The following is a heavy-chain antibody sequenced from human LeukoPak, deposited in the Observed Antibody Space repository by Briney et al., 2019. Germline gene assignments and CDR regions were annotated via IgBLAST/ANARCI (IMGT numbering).Heavy chain of an antibody. CDR3: ARDRGDHPYYYYYMDV. CDR2: ISSSGSTI. D-gene: IGHD2-21*01. J-gene: IGHJ6*03. Sequence: GGSLRLSCAASGFTFSDYYMSWIRQAPGKGLEWVSYISSSGSTIYYADSVKGRFTISRDNSKNTLYLQMNSLRAEDTAVYYCARDRGDHPYYYYYMDVWGKGTTVTVSS. V-gene: IGHV3-11*01. CDR1: GFTFSDYY.